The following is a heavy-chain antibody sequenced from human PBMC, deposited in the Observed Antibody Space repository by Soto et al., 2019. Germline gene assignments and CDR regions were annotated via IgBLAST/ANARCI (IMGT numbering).Heavy chain of an antibody. V-gene: IGHV3-21*01. CDR1: GFTFSSYG. CDR3: ARLYCRGGSCYSGDAFDI. CDR2: ISTSTSYI. Sequence: EVQLVESGGGLVKPGGSLRLSCAASGFTFSSYGMNWVRQAPGKGLEWVSSISTSTSYIYYADSVKGRFTISRDNAKNSVYLHMNSLRAEDTAVYYCARLYCRGGSCYSGDAFDIWGQGTMVTVSS. D-gene: IGHD2-15*01. J-gene: IGHJ3*02.